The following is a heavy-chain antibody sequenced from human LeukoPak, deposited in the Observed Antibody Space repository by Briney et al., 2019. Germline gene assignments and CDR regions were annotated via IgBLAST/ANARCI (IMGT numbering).Heavy chain of an antibody. V-gene: IGHV1-69*05. J-gene: IGHJ4*02. D-gene: IGHD2-15*01. Sequence: SVKVSCKASGGTFSSYAISWVRQAPGQGLEWMGGIIPIFGTANYAQKFQGRVTITTDESTSTAYMELGSLRSEDTAVYYCASTPFSRYCSGGSCYSGGFDYWGQGTLVTVSS. CDR1: GGTFSSYA. CDR2: IIPIFGTA. CDR3: ASTPFSRYCSGGSCYSGGFDY.